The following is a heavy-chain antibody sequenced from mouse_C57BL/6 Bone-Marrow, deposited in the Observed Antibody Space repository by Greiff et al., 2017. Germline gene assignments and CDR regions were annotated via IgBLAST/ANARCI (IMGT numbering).Heavy chain of an antibody. J-gene: IGHJ4*01. CDR1: GYTFTSYW. V-gene: IGHV1-55*01. CDR3: AWDDYGYYYAMDY. Sequence: VQLQQPGAELVKPGASVKMSCKASGYTFTSYWITWVKQRPGQGLEWIGDIYPGSGSTNYNEKFKSKATLTVDTSSSTAYMQLSSLTSEDSEVSYCAWDDYGYYYAMDYWGQGTSVTVSS. D-gene: IGHD2-4*01. CDR2: IYPGSGST.